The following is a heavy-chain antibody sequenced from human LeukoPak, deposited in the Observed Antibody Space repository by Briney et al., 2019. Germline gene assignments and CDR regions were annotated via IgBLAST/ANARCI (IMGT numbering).Heavy chain of an antibody. V-gene: IGHV4-34*01. CDR2: INHSGST. D-gene: IGHD2-2*02. Sequence: SGTLSLTCAVYGGSFSGYYWSWIRQPPGKGLEWIGEINHSGSTNYNPSLKSRVTISVDTSKNQFSLKLSSVTAADTAVYYCARQYCSSTSCYNTDPWGQGTLVTVSS. CDR3: ARQYCSSTSCYNTDP. J-gene: IGHJ5*02. CDR1: GGSFSGYY.